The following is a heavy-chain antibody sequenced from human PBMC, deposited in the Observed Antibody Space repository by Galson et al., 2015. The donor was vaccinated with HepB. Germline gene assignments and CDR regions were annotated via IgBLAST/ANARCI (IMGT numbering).Heavy chain of an antibody. Sequence: SLRLSCAAAGFTFGSYAMSWVRQAPGKGLAWVSSFSGSGRIAYYADAVKGRFTSSRDNSKNTLYLQMNSLRAEDTAVYYCVKSGRGGSGSYIDSWGQGTLVTVSS. CDR3: VKSGRGGSGSYIDS. CDR2: FSGSGRIA. CDR1: GFTFGSYA. J-gene: IGHJ4*02. D-gene: IGHD3-10*01. V-gene: IGHV3-23*01.